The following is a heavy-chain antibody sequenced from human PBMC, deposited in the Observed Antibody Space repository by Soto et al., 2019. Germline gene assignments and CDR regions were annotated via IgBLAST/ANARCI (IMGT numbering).Heavy chain of an antibody. J-gene: IGHJ5*02. D-gene: IGHD6-19*01. CDR1: GGSISSDGFY. Sequence: EQLQESGPRLVKPSQTLSLTCTVSGGSISSDGFYWSWTRQHPGKGLEWIGYIFYSGTIYYNPSLKSRVTISVDSSKNQFSLKLTSVTAADTAVYYCTREQSDDNYFDPWGQGTLVTVSS. V-gene: IGHV4-31*03. CDR2: IFYSGTI. CDR3: TREQSDDNYFDP.